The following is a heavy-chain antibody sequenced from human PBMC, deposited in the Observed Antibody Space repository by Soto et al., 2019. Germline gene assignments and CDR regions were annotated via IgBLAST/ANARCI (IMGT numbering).Heavy chain of an antibody. D-gene: IGHD2-15*01. J-gene: IGHJ6*03. V-gene: IGHV4-39*01. CDR2: IYYSGST. CDR1: GGSISSSSYY. CDR3: ARQLVGGVAADLAYYYYYYMDV. Sequence: SETLSLTCTVSGGSISSSSYYWGWIRQPPGKGLEWIGSIYYSGSTYYNPSLKSRVTISVDTSKNQFSLKLSSVTAADTAVYYCARQLVGGVAADLAYYYYYYMDVWGKGTTVTVSS.